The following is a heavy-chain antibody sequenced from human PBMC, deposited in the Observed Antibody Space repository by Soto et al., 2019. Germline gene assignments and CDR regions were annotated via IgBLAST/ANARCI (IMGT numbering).Heavy chain of an antibody. V-gene: IGHV3-13*01. CDR3: ARDWGDYLYGNWGSVSGSYFDY. CDR2: IGTAGDT. J-gene: IGHJ4*02. D-gene: IGHD4-17*01. Sequence: HPGGSLRLSCAASGFTFSSYDMHWVRQATGKGLEWVSAIGTAGDTYYPGSVKGRFTISRENAKNSLYLQMNSLRAEDTAVYYCARDWGDYLYGNWGSVSGSYFDYWGQGTLVTVSS. CDR1: GFTFSSYD.